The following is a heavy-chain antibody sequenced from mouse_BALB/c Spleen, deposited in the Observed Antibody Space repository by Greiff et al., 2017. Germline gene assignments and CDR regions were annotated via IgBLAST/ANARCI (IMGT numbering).Heavy chain of an antibody. Sequence: EVQGVESGGGLVQPGGSRKLSCAASGFTFSSFGMHWVRQAPEKGLEWVAYISSGSSTIYYADTVKGRFTISRDNPKNTLFLQMTSLRSEDTAMYYCARDYYGTEYWGQGTTLTVSS. CDR3: ARDYYGTEY. V-gene: IGHV5-17*02. D-gene: IGHD1-1*01. J-gene: IGHJ2*01. CDR2: ISSGSSTI. CDR1: GFTFSSFG.